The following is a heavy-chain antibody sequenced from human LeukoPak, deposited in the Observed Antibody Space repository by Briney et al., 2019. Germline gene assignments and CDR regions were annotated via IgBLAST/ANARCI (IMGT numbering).Heavy chain of an antibody. CDR1: GYTLTELS. J-gene: IGHJ4*02. D-gene: IGHD6-19*01. Sequence: GASVKVSCKVSGYTLTELSMHWVRQAPGKGLEWMGGFDPENGETIYAQKFQGRVTMTEDTSTDTAYMELSSLRSEDTAVYYCATWEYSSGPFDYWGRGTLVTVSS. V-gene: IGHV1-24*01. CDR2: FDPENGET. CDR3: ATWEYSSGPFDY.